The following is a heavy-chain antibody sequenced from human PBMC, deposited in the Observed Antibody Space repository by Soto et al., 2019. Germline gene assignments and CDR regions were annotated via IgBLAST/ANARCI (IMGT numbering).Heavy chain of an antibody. V-gene: IGHV4-39*01. J-gene: IGHJ5*02. Sequence: SETLSLTCTVSGGSISSSSYYWGWIRQPPGKGLEWIGSIYYSGSTYYNPSLKSRVTISVDTSKNQFSLKLSSVTAADTAVYYCARNRLNIITIFTWGQGTLVTVS. CDR2: IYYSGST. CDR3: ARNRLNIITIFT. CDR1: GGSISSSSYY. D-gene: IGHD3-3*01.